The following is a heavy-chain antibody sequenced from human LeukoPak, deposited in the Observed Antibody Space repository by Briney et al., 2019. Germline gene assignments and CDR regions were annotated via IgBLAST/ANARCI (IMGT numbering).Heavy chain of an antibody. D-gene: IGHD6-13*01. CDR2: FDPEDGET. CDR1: GYTLTELS. J-gene: IGHJ4*02. V-gene: IGHV1-24*01. Sequence: GASVKVSCKVSGYTLTELSMHWVRQAPGKGLEWMGGFDPEDGETIYAQKFQGRVTITRDTSASTAYMELSSLRSEDTAVYYCARTHTPYSSSPWGYWGQGTLVTVSS. CDR3: ARTHTPYSSSPWGY.